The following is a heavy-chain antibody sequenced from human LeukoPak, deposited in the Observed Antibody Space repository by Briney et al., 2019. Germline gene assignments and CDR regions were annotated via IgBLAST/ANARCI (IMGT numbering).Heavy chain of an antibody. CDR2: IAYDSSTT. V-gene: IGHV3-30*02. CDR3: AKDVRGDGHRYFDS. J-gene: IGHJ4*02. CDR1: GFIFTNFG. Sequence: GGSLRLSCSASGFIFTNFGIQWVRQTPGKGLEWVAYIAYDSSTTYFGASVKGRFTISRDTSKNTVYLQMNGLRLEDTAVYFCAKDVRGDGHRYFDSWGQGTLVSVSS. D-gene: IGHD2-21*01.